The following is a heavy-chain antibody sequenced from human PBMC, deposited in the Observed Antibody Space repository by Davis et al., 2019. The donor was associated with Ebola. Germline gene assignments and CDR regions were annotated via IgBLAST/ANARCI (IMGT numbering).Heavy chain of an antibody. V-gene: IGHV3-72*01. CDR2: SANKAKYYTT. J-gene: IGHJ4*02. Sequence: GESLKISCAASGFTFSDYYMDWVRQAPGKGLQWVGRSANKAKYYTTDYAASVEGRFTISRDESRNSLYLQMNSLKIEDTAVYYCARDLWWYDEVYWGQGTLVTVSS. D-gene: IGHD2-15*01. CDR3: ARDLWWYDEVY. CDR1: GFTFSDYY.